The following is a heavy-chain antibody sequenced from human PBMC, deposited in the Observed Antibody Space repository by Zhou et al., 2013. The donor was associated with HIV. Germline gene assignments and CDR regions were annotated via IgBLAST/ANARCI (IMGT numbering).Heavy chain of an antibody. CDR1: GYSFTSYG. Sequence: QVQLVQSGAEVKKPGASVKVSCKASGYSFTSYGISWVRQAPGQGLEWVGWISTYNGDTNYAQKLHGRVTMTTDTSTSTAYMELRSLRSDDTAVYYXARCYYDNSGCDYWGQGTLVTVSS. D-gene: IGHD3-22*01. V-gene: IGHV1-18*01. CDR2: ISTYNGDT. J-gene: IGHJ4*02. CDR3: ARCYYDNSGCDY.